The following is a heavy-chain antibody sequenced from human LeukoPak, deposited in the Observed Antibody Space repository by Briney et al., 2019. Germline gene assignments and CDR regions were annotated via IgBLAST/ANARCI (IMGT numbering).Heavy chain of an antibody. CDR3: ARGGSRSSGAFDI. CDR2: INPNNGGT. Sequence: GPSVKVSCKASGYTFTGYYLHWLRQAPGQGLEWVVWINPNNGGTNYAQTFQGRVTMTRDTSISTAYMELSRLRFDDTAVYYCARGGSRSSGAFDIWGQGTMVTVSS. D-gene: IGHD6-13*01. V-gene: IGHV1-2*02. CDR1: GYTFTGYY. J-gene: IGHJ3*02.